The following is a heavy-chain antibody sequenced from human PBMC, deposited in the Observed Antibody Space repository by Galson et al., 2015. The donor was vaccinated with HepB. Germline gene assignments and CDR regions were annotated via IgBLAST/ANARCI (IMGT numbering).Heavy chain of an antibody. CDR1: GYSFTSYW. Sequence: QSGAEVKKPGESLKISCKASGYSFTSYWIGWARQMPGKGLEWMGIIYPGDSETRYSPSFRDHVTISADRSISTAYLQWSSLKASDTAIYYCARLGGSSSYYYYYLDVWGKGTTVTVSS. D-gene: IGHD1-26*01. CDR2: IYPGDSET. V-gene: IGHV5-51*03. CDR3: ARLGGSSSYYYYYLDV. J-gene: IGHJ6*03.